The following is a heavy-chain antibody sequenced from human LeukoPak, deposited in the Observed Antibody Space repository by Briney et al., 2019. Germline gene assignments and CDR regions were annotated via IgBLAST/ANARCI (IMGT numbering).Heavy chain of an antibody. CDR1: GFTFNIYG. Sequence: NPGGSLRLSCAAFGFTFNIYGMHWVRQAPGKGLEWVAVIWYDGSNQYHADSVKGRFTISRDNSRNTLYLQMNSLRGEDTAVYYCARISRPLVYYYFDMDVWGQGTTVTVSS. V-gene: IGHV3-33*01. D-gene: IGHD2-8*02. CDR3: ARISRPLVYYYFDMDV. CDR2: IWYDGSNQ. J-gene: IGHJ6*02.